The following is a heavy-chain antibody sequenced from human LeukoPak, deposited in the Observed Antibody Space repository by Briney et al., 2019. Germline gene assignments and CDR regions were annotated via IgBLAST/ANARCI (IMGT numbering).Heavy chain of an antibody. J-gene: IGHJ4*02. CDR2: INPNSGGS. CDR3: ARGKYGSGWSD. Sequence: ASVWVSCKASVYSFTGYYMHWVRQAPGQGLEWMGWINPNSGGSNYAQKFQGRVTMTRDTSISTAYMELSRLRSDDTAVYYCARGKYGSGWSDWGQGTLVSVSS. V-gene: IGHV1-2*02. D-gene: IGHD6-19*01. CDR1: VYSFTGYY.